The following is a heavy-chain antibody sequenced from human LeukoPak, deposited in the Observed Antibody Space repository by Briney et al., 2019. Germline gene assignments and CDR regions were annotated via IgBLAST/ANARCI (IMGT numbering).Heavy chain of an antibody. CDR1: GASFNTYY. V-gene: IGHV4-34*01. D-gene: IGHD2-8*01. J-gene: IGHJ5*01. Sequence: PSETLSLTCAVYGASFNTYYWTWIRQCPDKGLEWIGEVKHDGDTNVNPSLRSRVVMSVDASKNQFSLKMTSVTAADTAIYFCARGPVALPNDRLSLFFDFWGQGTLVTVSS. CDR3: ARGPVALPNDRLSLFFDF. CDR2: VKHDGDT.